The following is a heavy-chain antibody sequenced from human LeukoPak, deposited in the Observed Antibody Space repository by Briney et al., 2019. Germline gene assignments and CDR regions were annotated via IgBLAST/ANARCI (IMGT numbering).Heavy chain of an antibody. CDR1: GGTFSSYA. D-gene: IGHD5-12*01. CDR3: AGHQRYSGYDPYFDY. Sequence: ASVKVSCKASGGTFSSYAISWVRQAPGQGLEWMGGIIPIFGTANYAQEFQGRVTITADKSTSTDYMELRSLRSEDEDVYYCAGHQRYSGYDPYFDYWGQGTLVTVSS. J-gene: IGHJ4*02. V-gene: IGHV1-69*06. CDR2: IIPIFGTA.